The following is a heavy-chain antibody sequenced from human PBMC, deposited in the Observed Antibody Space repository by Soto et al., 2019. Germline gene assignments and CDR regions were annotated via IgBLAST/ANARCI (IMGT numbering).Heavy chain of an antibody. CDR3: ARRDCSGGSCYSARYFDY. Sequence: QVLLQESGPGLVKPSGTLSLTCDVSGGSISSNNWWSWVRQTPGKGLEWIGEIYHSGSTNYNPSLKSRVTISVDKSKNQFSLKLNSVAAADTAVYYCARRDCSGGSCYSARYFDYWGQGTLVTVSS. V-gene: IGHV4-4*02. D-gene: IGHD2-15*01. CDR2: IYHSGST. J-gene: IGHJ4*02. CDR1: GGSISSNNW.